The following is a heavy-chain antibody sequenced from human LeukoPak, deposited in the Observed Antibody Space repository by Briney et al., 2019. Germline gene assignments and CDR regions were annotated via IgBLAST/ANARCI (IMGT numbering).Heavy chain of an antibody. CDR3: ARHHIAAAGFDY. J-gene: IGHJ4*02. Sequence: SETLSFTCTVSGGSISSYYWSWIRQPPGKGLEWIGYIYYSGSTNYNPSLKSRVTISVDTSKNQFSLKLSSVTAADTAVYYCARHHIAAAGFDYWGQGTLVTVSS. D-gene: IGHD6-13*01. CDR1: GGSISSYY. CDR2: IYYSGST. V-gene: IGHV4-59*01.